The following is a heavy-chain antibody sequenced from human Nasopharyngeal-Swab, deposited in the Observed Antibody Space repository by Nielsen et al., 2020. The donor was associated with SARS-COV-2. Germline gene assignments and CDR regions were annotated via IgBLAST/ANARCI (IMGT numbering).Heavy chain of an antibody. CDR2: ISGSSSYI. J-gene: IGHJ4*02. CDR3: ASLLSITIFGDFDY. Sequence: GESLKISWAASGFTFSSYSMNWVRQAPGKGLEWISSISGSSSYIYYADSVKGRFTISRDNAKNSLYLQMNSLRAEDTAVYYCASLLSITIFGDFDYWGQGTLVTVSS. V-gene: IGHV3-21*01. CDR1: GFTFSSYS. D-gene: IGHD3-3*01.